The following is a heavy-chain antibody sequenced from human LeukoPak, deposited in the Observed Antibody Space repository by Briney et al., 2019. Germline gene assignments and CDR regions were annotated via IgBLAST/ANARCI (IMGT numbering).Heavy chain of an antibody. CDR3: ARSQWNPGKTTQTT. CDR2: IYGSSDYI. CDR1: GFIFSDFY. V-gene: IGHV3-11*01. J-gene: IGHJ5*02. D-gene: IGHD1-1*01. Sequence: GGSLRLSCAGSGFIFSDFYMSWIRQAPGKGLEWVSLIYGSSDYIYYAGSVKGRFTISRDNAKNSLYLQMNSLRAEDTAVYYCARSQWNPGKTTQTTWGQGTLVTVSS.